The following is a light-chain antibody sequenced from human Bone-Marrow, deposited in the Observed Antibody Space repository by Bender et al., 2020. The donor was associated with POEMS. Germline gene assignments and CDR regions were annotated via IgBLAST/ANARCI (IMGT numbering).Light chain of an antibody. Sequence: QSALTQPASVSGSPGQSITISCTGTNSGVGSYNLVSWYQHHPGKAPKLMIYDVSYRPSGISSRFSGSKSGATASLTISGLQAEDEADYYCSSYTSSSTLYVFGTGTKVSVL. V-gene: IGLV2-14*02. J-gene: IGLJ1*01. CDR1: NSGVGSYNL. CDR2: DVS. CDR3: SSYTSSSTLYV.